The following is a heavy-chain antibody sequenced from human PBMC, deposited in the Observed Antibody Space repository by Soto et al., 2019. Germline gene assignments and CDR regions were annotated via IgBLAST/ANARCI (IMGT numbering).Heavy chain of an antibody. J-gene: IGHJ3*02. V-gene: IGHV3-33*01. CDR1: GFTFSSYG. CDR2: IWYDGSNK. CDR3: ARVRAGYSYGSDAFDI. D-gene: IGHD5-18*01. Sequence: QVQLVESGGGVVQPGRSLRLSCAASGFTFSSYGMHWVRQAPGKGLEWVAVIWYDGSNKYYADSVKGRFTISRDNSKNTLYLQMSSLRAEDTAVYYCARVRAGYSYGSDAFDIWGQGTMVTVSS.